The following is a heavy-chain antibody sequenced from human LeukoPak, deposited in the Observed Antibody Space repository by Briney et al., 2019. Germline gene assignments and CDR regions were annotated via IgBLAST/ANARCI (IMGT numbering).Heavy chain of an antibody. V-gene: IGHV3-7*01. J-gene: IGHJ4*02. D-gene: IGHD6-13*01. Sequence: GGSLRLSCAASGFTFSSYWMSWVRQAPGKGLEWVANIKQDGSEKYYVDSVKGRFTISRDNAKNSLYLQMNSLRAEDTAVYYCARGSGSWGWAAAGTDYFDYWGQGTLVTVSS. CDR2: IKQDGSEK. CDR1: GFTFSSYW. CDR3: ARGSGSWGWAAAGTDYFDY.